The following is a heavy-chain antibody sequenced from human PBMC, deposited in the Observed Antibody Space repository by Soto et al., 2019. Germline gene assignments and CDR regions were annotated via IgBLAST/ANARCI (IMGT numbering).Heavy chain of an antibody. V-gene: IGHV3-21*01. D-gene: IGHD4-17*01. J-gene: IGHJ4*02. Sequence: GGSLRLSCAASGFTFSSYSMNWVRQAPGKGLEWVSFITSSSSYIYYADSVKGRFTISRDNAKKSLYLQMNSLRAEDTAVYYCARGPYGDYGVDYCGQGTLVTVPS. CDR1: GFTFSSYS. CDR3: ARGPYGDYGVDY. CDR2: ITSSSSYI.